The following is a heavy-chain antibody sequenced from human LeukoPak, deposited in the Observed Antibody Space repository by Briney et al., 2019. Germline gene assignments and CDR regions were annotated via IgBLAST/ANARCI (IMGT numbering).Heavy chain of an antibody. V-gene: IGHV4-34*01. J-gene: IGHJ4*02. D-gene: IGHD5-18*01. CDR2: INHSGST. Sequence: SETLSLTCAVYGGSFSGYYWSWIRQPPGKGLEWIGEINHSGSTNYNPSLESRVTISVDTSKNQFSLKLSSVTAADTAVYYCARVKGDTAMVSDYWGQGTLVTVSS. CDR1: GGSFSGYY. CDR3: ARVKGDTAMVSDY.